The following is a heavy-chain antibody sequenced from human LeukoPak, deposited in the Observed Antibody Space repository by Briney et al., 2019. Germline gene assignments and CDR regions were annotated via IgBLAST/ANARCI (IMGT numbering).Heavy chain of an antibody. D-gene: IGHD3-9*01. CDR1: GASISSGGYS. CDR2: IYHSGST. CDR3: ARDTSYYDVLSGFYKECFDP. J-gene: IGHJ5*02. V-gene: IGHV4-30-2*01. Sequence: SETLSLTCVVSGASISSGGYSWSWIRQPPGKGLEWIGYIYHSGSTSYNPSLKSRVTMSVDRPKNQFSLKLSSVTAADTAVYYCARDTSYYDVLSGFYKECFDPWGQGTLVTVSS.